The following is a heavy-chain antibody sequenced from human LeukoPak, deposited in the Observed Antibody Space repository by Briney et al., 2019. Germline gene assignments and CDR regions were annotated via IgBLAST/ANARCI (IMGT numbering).Heavy chain of an antibody. Sequence: SETLSLTCAVYGGSSCGYYWTWIRQPPGKGLEWIGKINHRGGTTYNPSLKSRVTLSLDTSKNQFSLKLNSVTAADTAVYYCARESRYSSGWPNFDYWGQGTLVAVSS. J-gene: IGHJ4*02. D-gene: IGHD6-19*01. V-gene: IGHV4-34*01. CDR2: INHRGGT. CDR1: GGSSCGYY. CDR3: ARESRYSSGWPNFDY.